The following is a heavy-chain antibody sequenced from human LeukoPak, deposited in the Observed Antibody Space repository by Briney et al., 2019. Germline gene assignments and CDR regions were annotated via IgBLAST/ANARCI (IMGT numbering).Heavy chain of an antibody. J-gene: IGHJ5*02. Sequence: ASVKVSCKASGYTFTTYAMHWVRQAPGQRLEWMGWINGDNGNTTYSQKFQGRVTITRDTSAYTGYMELRSLSSADTAVYFCARAPYDILTGYSLNWFDPWGQGTLVTVSS. CDR1: GYTFTTYA. D-gene: IGHD3-9*01. V-gene: IGHV1-3*01. CDR3: ARAPYDILTGYSLNWFDP. CDR2: INGDNGNT.